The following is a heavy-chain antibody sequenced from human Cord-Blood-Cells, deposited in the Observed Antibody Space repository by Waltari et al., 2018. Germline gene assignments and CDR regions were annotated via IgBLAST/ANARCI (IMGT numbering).Heavy chain of an antibody. V-gene: IGHV3-48*03. CDR3: ARDPANIAAAGTEYFQH. CDR1: GFTFSSYE. J-gene: IGHJ1*01. Sequence: EVQLVESGGGLVQHGGSLRLSCAASGFTFSSYEMNWVRQAPGKGLEWVSYISRWGRTIDYADSEKGRFTISRDNAKNSLYLQMNSLRAEDTAVYYCARDPANIAAAGTEYFQHWGQGTLVTVSS. CDR2: ISRWGRTI. D-gene: IGHD6-13*01.